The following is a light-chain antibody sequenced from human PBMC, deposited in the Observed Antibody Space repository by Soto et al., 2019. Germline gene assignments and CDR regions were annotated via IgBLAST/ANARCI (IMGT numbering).Light chain of an antibody. J-gene: IGKJ5*01. CDR1: QSISFY. Sequence: DIQMTQSPSSLSASVGDRVTITCRASQSISFYLNWYQQKPGNAPKVLIYAASNLQTGVPSRFSGSGPGTDFTLTINSLQPEDFATYSCQQSYSTPITFGQGTRLEIK. CDR2: AAS. V-gene: IGKV1-39*01. CDR3: QQSYSTPIT.